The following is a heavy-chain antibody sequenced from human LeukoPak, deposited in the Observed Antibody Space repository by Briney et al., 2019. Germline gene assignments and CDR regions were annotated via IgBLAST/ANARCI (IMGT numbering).Heavy chain of an antibody. D-gene: IGHD3-10*01. Sequence: SETLSLTCTVSGGSISSGGYYWSWIRQHPGKGLEWIGYIYYSGSTYYNPSLKSRVTISVDTSKNQFSLKLSSVTAADTAVYYCARSYYYGSGSYFHYWGQGTLVTVSS. J-gene: IGHJ4*02. CDR2: IYYSGST. CDR3: ARSYYYGSGSYFHY. V-gene: IGHV4-31*03. CDR1: GGSISSGGYY.